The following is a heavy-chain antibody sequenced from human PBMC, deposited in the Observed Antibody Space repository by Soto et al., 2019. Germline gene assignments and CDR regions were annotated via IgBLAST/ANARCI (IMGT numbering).Heavy chain of an antibody. V-gene: IGHV3-21*02. CDR1: GFNFNTYS. J-gene: IGHJ6*02. CDR3: AGECSALPGARDAMDV. CDR2: ISTSGGYK. Sequence: EVRLVESGGSLVKPGGSLRVSCAASGFNFNTYSMNWVRQAPGKGLEWVSFISTSGGYKYYADSVRGRFTISRDNAKKSVYLEMNSLTADDTAVYYCAGECSALPGARDAMDVWGQGTTVTVSS. D-gene: IGHD1-26*01.